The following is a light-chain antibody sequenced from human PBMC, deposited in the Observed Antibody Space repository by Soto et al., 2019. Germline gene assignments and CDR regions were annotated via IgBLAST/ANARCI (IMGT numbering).Light chain of an antibody. V-gene: IGKV1-39*01. Sequence: DIQMTQSPSSLSSSVGDRLTITFRASRSISSYLNWYLQKPGKAPKLLIYAASNLQSGVPSRFSGSGSGTDFTLTISSLQPEDFATYFCQQSYSTPPWTFGQGTKVDI. CDR1: RSISSY. J-gene: IGKJ1*01. CDR2: AAS. CDR3: QQSYSTPPWT.